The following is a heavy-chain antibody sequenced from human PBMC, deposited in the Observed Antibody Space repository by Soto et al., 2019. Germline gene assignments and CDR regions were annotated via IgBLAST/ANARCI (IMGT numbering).Heavy chain of an antibody. CDR2: INPSGGST. CDR3: ARDPTAMVSYFDY. V-gene: IGHV1-46*01. Sequence: ASVKVSCKASGYSFTSCYMHLVRQAPGQGLEWMGIINPSGGSTSYAQKFQGRVTMTRDTSTSTVYMELSSLRSEDTAVYYCARDPTAMVSYFDYWGQGTLVTVSS. D-gene: IGHD5-18*01. J-gene: IGHJ4*02. CDR1: GYSFTSCY.